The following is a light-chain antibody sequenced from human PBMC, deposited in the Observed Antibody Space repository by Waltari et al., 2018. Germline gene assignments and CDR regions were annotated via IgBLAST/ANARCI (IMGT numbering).Light chain of an antibody. CDR2: DAS. J-gene: IGKJ2*01. V-gene: IGKV3-15*01. CDR1: QSVSSN. Sequence: ERVMTQSPATLSVSPGERATLPCRASQSVSSNLAWYQQKPGQAPSLLIYDASSRATGIPARFSGSGSGTECTLTSSSLPSEDFAVYYWQQYNNWAPNTFGQGTKLEIK. CDR3: QQYNNWAPNT.